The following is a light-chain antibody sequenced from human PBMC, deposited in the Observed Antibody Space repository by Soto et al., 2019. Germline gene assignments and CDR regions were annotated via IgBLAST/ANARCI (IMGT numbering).Light chain of an antibody. J-gene: IGKJ1*01. V-gene: IGKV3-20*01. CDR2: GAS. CDR3: QQYGRT. CDR1: QSVSSY. Sequence: IVLTQSPGTLSLSPGERATLSCRASQSVSSYLAWYQQKPGQAPRLLIYGASNRATGIPDRFSGSGSGTDFTLTISRLEPEDFAVYYCQQYGRTFGQGTKLEIK.